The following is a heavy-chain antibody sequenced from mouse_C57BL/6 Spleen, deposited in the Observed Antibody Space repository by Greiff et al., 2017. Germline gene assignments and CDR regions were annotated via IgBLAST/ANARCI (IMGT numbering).Heavy chain of an antibody. CDR2: IDPSDSYT. Sequence: QVQLQQPGAELVRPGTSVKLSCKASGYTFTSYWMHWVKQRPGQGLEWIGVIDPSDSYTNYNQKFKGKATLTVDTSSSTAYMQLSSLTSEDSAVYYCARCYYGSSAWFAYWGQGTLVTVSA. J-gene: IGHJ3*01. CDR3: ARCYYGSSAWFAY. V-gene: IGHV1-59*01. D-gene: IGHD1-1*01. CDR1: GYTFTSYW.